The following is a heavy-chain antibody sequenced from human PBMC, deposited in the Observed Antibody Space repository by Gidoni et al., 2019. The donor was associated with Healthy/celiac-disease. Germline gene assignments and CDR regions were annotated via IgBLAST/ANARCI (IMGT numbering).Heavy chain of an antibody. CDR3: ALPPTRVPNYYGSGSYMFDY. J-gene: IGHJ4*02. V-gene: IGHV2-5*02. CDR1: GFSLSTRGVA. Sequence: QITLKESGPTMVKPTQTLTLTCTFSGFSLSTRGVAVGWIRQPPGQALEWLALIYWDDDKRYSPSLKSRLTITKDTSKNQVVLTMTNMDPVDTATYYCALPPTRVPNYYGSGSYMFDYWGQGTLVTVSS. CDR2: IYWDDDK. D-gene: IGHD3-10*01.